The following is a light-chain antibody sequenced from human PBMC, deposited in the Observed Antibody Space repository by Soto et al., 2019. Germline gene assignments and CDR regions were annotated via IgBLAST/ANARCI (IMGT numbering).Light chain of an antibody. CDR1: QSLLYSSNNRNY. CDR2: WAS. V-gene: IGKV4-1*01. J-gene: IGKJ4*01. Sequence: DIVMTQSPDSLAVSLGERATINCKSSQSLLYSSNNRNYLSWYQQKSGQPPKLLIYWASSRESGVPDRFSGSGYGTDFTLTISSLQAEDVAIYYCQQYYGTPLTFGGGTKVEIK. CDR3: QQYYGTPLT.